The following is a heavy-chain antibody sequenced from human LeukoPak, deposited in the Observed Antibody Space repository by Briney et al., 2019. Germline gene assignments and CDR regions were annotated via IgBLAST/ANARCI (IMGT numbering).Heavy chain of an antibody. V-gene: IGHV4-61*02. J-gene: IGHJ6*02. CDR2: IYTSGST. Sequence: PSQTLSLTCTVSGGSISSGSYYWSWIRQPAGKGLEWIGRIYTSGSTNYNPSLKSRVTISVDTSKNQFSLKLSSVTAADTVVYYCARETQYCSGGSCYDYYYYYGMDVWGQGTTVTVSS. CDR3: ARETQYCSGGSCYDYYYYYGMDV. D-gene: IGHD2-15*01. CDR1: GGSISSGSYY.